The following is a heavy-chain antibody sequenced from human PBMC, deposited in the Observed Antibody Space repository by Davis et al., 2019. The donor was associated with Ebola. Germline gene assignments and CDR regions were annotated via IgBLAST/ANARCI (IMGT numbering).Heavy chain of an antibody. J-gene: IGHJ4*02. V-gene: IGHV1-8*01. Sequence: AASVKVSCKASGYTFTSYDINWVRQATGQGLEWMGWMNPNSGNTGYAQKFQGRVTMTRNTSISTAYMELSSLRSEDTAVYYCARPSRWSSGWNDALYFDYWGQGTLVTVSS. D-gene: IGHD6-19*01. CDR3: ARPSRWSSGWNDALYFDY. CDR1: GYTFTSYD. CDR2: MNPNSGNT.